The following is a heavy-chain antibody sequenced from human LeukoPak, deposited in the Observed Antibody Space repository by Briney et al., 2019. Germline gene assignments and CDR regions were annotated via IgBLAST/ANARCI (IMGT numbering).Heavy chain of an antibody. CDR2: IYHSGSS. V-gene: IGHV4-4*02. D-gene: IGHD3-10*01. J-gene: IGHJ6*03. CDR1: GGSISSANW. Sequence: SGTLSLTCAVSGGSISSANWWSWVRQPPGKGLEWIGEIYHSGSSNYNPSLKSRVTISVDTSKNQFSLKLSSVTAADTAVYYCARHKMVRGIGYYYYMDVWGKGTTVTISS. CDR3: ARHKMVRGIGYYYYMDV.